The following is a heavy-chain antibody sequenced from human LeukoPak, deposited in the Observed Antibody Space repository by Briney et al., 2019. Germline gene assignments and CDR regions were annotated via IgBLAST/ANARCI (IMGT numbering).Heavy chain of an antibody. V-gene: IGHV4-39*01. CDR2: IYYNGRT. J-gene: IGHJ5*02. CDR3: ARRSGRTPNYFDP. CDR1: GDSISSSSYY. D-gene: IGHD6-25*01. Sequence: PSETLSPTCSVSGDSISSSSYYWAWIRQPPGKGLEWIGVIYYNGRTFYNPSLESRLTISVDTSKNQFSLKLSSVTASDTAVYYCARRSGRTPNYFDPWGQGTLVTVSS.